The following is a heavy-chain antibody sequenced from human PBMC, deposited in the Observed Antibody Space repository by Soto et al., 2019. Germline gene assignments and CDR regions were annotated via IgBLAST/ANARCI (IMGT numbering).Heavy chain of an antibody. J-gene: IGHJ6*04. CDR3: AGQSYYDSSGYYNLDYYYYYGMDV. V-gene: IGHV5-10-1*01. CDR1: GYSFTSYW. Sequence: PGESLKISCKGSGYSFTSYWISWVRQMPGKGLEWMGRIDPSDSYTNYSPSFQGHVTISADKSISTAYLQWSSLKASDTAMYYCAGQSYYDSSGYYNLDYYYYYGMDVWGEGTTVTVSS. D-gene: IGHD3-22*01. CDR2: IDPSDSYT.